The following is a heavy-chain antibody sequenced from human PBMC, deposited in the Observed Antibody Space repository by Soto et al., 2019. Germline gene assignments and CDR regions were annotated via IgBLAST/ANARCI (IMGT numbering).Heavy chain of an antibody. J-gene: IGHJ4*02. CDR3: ARGLRSLRSSLDY. Sequence: EVQLVESGGGLVKPGGSLRLSCAASEFTFSNFGMNWVRQAPGKGLEWVSSISSSSNYIYYADSVRGRFTISRDNAKNSLSLQMNSLRAEDTAIYYCARGLRSLRSSLDYWGQGTLVTVSS. CDR1: EFTFSNFG. CDR2: ISSSSNYI. V-gene: IGHV3-21*02. D-gene: IGHD3-16*01.